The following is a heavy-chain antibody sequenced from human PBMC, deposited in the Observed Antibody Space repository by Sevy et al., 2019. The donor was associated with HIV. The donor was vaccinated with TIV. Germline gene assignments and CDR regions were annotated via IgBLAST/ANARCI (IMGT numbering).Heavy chain of an antibody. V-gene: IGHV3-23*01. Sequence: GGSLRLSCEVSGFNFGYFAMSWVRQAPGKGLEWVSGISPNGATSHYASSVRGRFTISRDNSKNRMYLQMSSLRAEDTGQYCCANDTSGWSDVLNHWGEGPLVTVSS. CDR2: ISPNGATS. D-gene: IGHD6-19*01. CDR1: GFNFGYFA. J-gene: IGHJ4*02. CDR3: ANDTSGWSDVLNH.